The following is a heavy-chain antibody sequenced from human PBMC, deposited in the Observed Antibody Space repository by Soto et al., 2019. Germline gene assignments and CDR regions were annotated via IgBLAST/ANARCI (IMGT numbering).Heavy chain of an antibody. CDR3: ARRAHYYDDTGS. D-gene: IGHD3-22*01. V-gene: IGHV3-23*04. J-gene: IGHJ5*02. CDR1: GFMFSSYA. Sequence: EVQLVESGGALVQPGGSLRLSCAASGFMFSSYAMDWVRQPPGKGLEWVAAILGSGDTTFYADSVKGRFTISRDNSKNSLYLQMNGLRADDTAVSSCARRAHYYDDTGSCGQGTLVTVSS. CDR2: ILGSGDTT.